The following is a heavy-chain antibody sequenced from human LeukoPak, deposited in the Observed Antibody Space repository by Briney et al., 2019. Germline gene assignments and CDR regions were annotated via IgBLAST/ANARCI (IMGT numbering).Heavy chain of an antibody. Sequence: SETLSLTCAVYGGSFSGYYWSWIRQPPGKGLEWIGEINHSGSTNYNPSLKSRVTISVDTSKNQFSLKLSSVTAADTAVYYCARGDYDRDIWGQGPMVPVSS. CDR3: ARGDYDRDI. V-gene: IGHV4-34*01. J-gene: IGHJ3*02. CDR1: GGSFSGYY. D-gene: IGHD3-16*01. CDR2: INHSGST.